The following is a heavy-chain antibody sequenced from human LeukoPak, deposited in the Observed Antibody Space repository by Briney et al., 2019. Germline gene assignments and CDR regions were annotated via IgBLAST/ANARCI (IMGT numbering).Heavy chain of an antibody. CDR1: GGTFSSYT. Sequence: SVKVSCKASGGTFSSYTISWVRQAPGQGLEWMGRVIPILGIANYAQKFQGRVTITADKSTSTAYMELSSLRSEDTAVYYCARAGGYDFWSGYFRWFDPWGQGTLVTVSS. V-gene: IGHV1-69*02. CDR3: ARAGGYDFWSGYFRWFDP. CDR2: VIPILGIA. J-gene: IGHJ5*02. D-gene: IGHD3-3*01.